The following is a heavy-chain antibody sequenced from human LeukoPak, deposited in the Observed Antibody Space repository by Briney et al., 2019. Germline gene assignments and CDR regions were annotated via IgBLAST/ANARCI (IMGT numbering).Heavy chain of an antibody. CDR2: IYHSGST. Sequence: TSSETLSFTCTVSGYSISSGYYWGWIRQPPGKGLEWIGSIYHSGSTYYNPSLKSRVTISVDTSKNQFSLKLSSVTAADTAVYYCARDRRLERHPSDYWGQGTLVTVSS. CDR3: ARDRRLERHPSDY. J-gene: IGHJ4*02. CDR1: GYSISSGYY. D-gene: IGHD1-1*01. V-gene: IGHV4-38-2*02.